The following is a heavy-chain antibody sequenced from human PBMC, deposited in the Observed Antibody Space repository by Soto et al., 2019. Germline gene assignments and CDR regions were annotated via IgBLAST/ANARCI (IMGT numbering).Heavy chain of an antibody. CDR1: GFSLSTSGVG. D-gene: IGHD6-13*01. CDR2: IYWNDDK. J-gene: IGHJ6*02. V-gene: IGHV2-5*01. Sequence: SGPTLVNPTQTLTLTCTFSGFSLSTSGVGVGWIRQPPGKALEWLALIYWNDDKRYSPSLKSRLTITKDTSKNQVVLTMTNMDPVDTATYYCAHRSDSSSWYYYYYGMDIWGQGTTVTVSS. CDR3: AHRSDSSSWYYYYYGMDI.